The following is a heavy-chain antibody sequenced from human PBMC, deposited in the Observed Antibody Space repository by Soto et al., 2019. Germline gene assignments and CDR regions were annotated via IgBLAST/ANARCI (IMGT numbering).Heavy chain of an antibody. D-gene: IGHD1-26*01. CDR2: IKQDGSEK. J-gene: IGHJ3*02. CDR1: GFTFSSYW. Sequence: GESLKISCAASGFTFSSYWMSWVRQAPGKGLEWVANIKQDGSEKYYVDSVKGRFTISRDNAKNSLYLQMNSLRAEDTAVYYCARDPVESKELLVAFDIWGQGTVVTVSS. CDR3: ARDPVESKELLVAFDI. V-gene: IGHV3-7*01.